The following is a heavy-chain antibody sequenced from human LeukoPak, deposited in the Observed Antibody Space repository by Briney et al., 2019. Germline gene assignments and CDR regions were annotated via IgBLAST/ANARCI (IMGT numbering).Heavy chain of an antibody. CDR1: GFSVSRNY. CDR2: IYSGGST. D-gene: IGHD1-1*01. Sequence: GGSLRLSCAASGFSVSRNYMTWVRQAPGEGLEWVSLIYSGGSTSYADSVKGRFTISRDNSKNTLYLQMNSLRAEDTAVYYCARKTDHQTGGDYWGQGTPVTVSS. V-gene: IGHV3-66*01. J-gene: IGHJ4*02. CDR3: ARKTDHQTGGDY.